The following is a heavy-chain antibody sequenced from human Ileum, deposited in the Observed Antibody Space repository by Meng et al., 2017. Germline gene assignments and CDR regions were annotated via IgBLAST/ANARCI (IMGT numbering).Heavy chain of an antibody. V-gene: IGHV4-30-4*01. CDR1: NGALTNVNNY. D-gene: IGHD5-18*01. CDR2: IYYDGSS. CDR3: AREFYVDTAMVIDS. J-gene: IGHJ4*02. Sequence: QGQLQESGPGLVKPSQTLSLTCSVSNGALTNVNNYWNWIRQAPGQALEHIGYIYYDGSSYATPSLKSRVTMSIDTSTNQFSLRLDSVTAADTAVYYCAREFYVDTAMVIDSWGPGALVTVSS.